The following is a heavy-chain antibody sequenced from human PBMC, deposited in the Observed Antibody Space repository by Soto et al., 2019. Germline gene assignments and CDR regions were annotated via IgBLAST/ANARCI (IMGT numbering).Heavy chain of an antibody. J-gene: IGHJ5*02. V-gene: IGHV3-33*01. CDR3: ASSAA. Sequence: GGSLRLSCAASGFIFRSYGMHWVRQAPGKGLEWVAVIWYDGSNTYYADPVKGRFTISRDNSKNTPFLQMNSLRDEDTAVYYCASSAAWGRGTLVTVSS. CDR2: IWYDGSNT. CDR1: GFIFRSYG. D-gene: IGHD6-19*01.